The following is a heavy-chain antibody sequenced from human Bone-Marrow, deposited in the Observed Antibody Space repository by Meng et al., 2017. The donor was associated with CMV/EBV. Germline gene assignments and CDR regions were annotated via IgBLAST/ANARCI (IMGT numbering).Heavy chain of an antibody. V-gene: IGHV1-2*02. CDR2: INPDSGGT. CDR1: GYTFTDYF. J-gene: IGHJ4*02. CDR3: ARAEVLRFLEWFFPPPDY. Sequence: ASVKVYCKASGYTFTDYFVHWVRQAPGQGLEWMGWINPDSGGTNYAQKFQGRVTMTRDTSINTAYMEVRRLRSDDTAVYYCARAEVLRFLEWFFPPPDYWGQGTLVTVSS. D-gene: IGHD3-3*01.